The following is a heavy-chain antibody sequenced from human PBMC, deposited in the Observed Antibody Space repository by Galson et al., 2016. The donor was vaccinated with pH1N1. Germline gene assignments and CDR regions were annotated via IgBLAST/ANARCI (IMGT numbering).Heavy chain of an antibody. CDR3: ARHRPRPVVLPAAASD. Sequence: SETLSLTCTVSGGSISSSSYYWGWIRQPPGKGLEWIGSIFYSGSTYYNPSLKSRVTISVDTSKNQFSLKLTSVTAADTAVYYCARHRPRPVVLPAAASDWGQGPLVTVSS. D-gene: IGHD2-2*01. V-gene: IGHV4-39*01. CDR1: GGSISSSSYY. J-gene: IGHJ4*02. CDR2: IFYSGST.